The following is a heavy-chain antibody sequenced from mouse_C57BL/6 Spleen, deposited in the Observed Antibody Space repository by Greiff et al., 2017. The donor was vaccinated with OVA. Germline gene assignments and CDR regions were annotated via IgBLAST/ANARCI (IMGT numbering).Heavy chain of an antibody. CDR1: GYTFTSYW. J-gene: IGHJ2*01. V-gene: IGHV1-61*01. Sequence: QVQLQQPGAELVRPGSSVKLSCKASGYTFTSYWMDWVKQRPGQGLEWIGNIYPSDSETHYNQKFKDKATLTVDKSSSTAYMQLSRLTSEDSAVYDCARERDLWSLDYWGQGTTLTVSS. D-gene: IGHD1-1*02. CDR3: ARERDLWSLDY. CDR2: IYPSDSET.